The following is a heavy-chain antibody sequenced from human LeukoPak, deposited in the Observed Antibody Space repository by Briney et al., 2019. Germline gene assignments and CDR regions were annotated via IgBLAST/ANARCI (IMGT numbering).Heavy chain of an antibody. CDR3: ARGRTYYYGSGSYSPLDY. D-gene: IGHD3-10*01. CDR1: GGTFSSYA. Sequence: SVKVSCKASGGTFSSYAISWVRQAPGQGLEWMVGIIPIFGTADYAQKFQGRVTITADESTSTAYMELSSLRSEDTAVYYCARGRTYYYGSGSYSPLDYWGQGTLVTVSS. V-gene: IGHV1-69*13. J-gene: IGHJ4*02. CDR2: IIPIFGTA.